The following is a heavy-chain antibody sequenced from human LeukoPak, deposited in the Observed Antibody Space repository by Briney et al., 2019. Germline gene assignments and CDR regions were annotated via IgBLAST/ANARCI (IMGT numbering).Heavy chain of an antibody. V-gene: IGHV1-2*06. CDR2: VNPNSGGT. Sequence: ASVKVSCKASGYTFTGYYMLWVRQAPGQGLEWMGRVNPNSGGTNYAQKFQGRVTMTRDTSISTAYMELSRLRSDDTAVYYCARDKGYSYGYTYQNAFDIWGQGTMVTVSS. CDR1: GYTFTGYY. D-gene: IGHD5-18*01. CDR3: ARDKGYSYGYTYQNAFDI. J-gene: IGHJ3*02.